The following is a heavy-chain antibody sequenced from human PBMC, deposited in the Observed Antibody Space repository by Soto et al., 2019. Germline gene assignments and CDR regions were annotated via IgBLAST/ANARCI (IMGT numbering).Heavy chain of an antibody. Sequence: EVQLLESGGGLVQPGGSLRLSCAVSGFTFSNHAMSWVRQAPGKGLEWVSAISTAVGATYYADSVKGRFTISRDDSNNTLFLQMNSLRAEDMAVYYCAKDRTAAARNFDYWGQGTLVTVSS. V-gene: IGHV3-23*01. CDR3: AKDRTAAARNFDY. CDR2: ISTAVGAT. D-gene: IGHD6-13*01. CDR1: GFTFSNHA. J-gene: IGHJ4*02.